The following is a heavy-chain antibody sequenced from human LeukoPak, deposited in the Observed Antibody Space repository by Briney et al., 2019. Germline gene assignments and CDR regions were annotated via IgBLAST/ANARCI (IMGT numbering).Heavy chain of an antibody. CDR2: IFYTGST. CDR3: AKSNGYCLIDI. J-gene: IGHJ3*02. D-gene: IGHD3-22*01. V-gene: IGHV4-39*07. Sequence: KSSETLSLTCTVSSGSISTSNYYWGWVRQPPGKALEWIGNIFYTGSTYYSPSLKSRVTVSIDTSRNQSSLRLNSVTAADTAVYYWAKSNGYCLIDIWGQGTMVTVSS. CDR1: SGSISTSNYY.